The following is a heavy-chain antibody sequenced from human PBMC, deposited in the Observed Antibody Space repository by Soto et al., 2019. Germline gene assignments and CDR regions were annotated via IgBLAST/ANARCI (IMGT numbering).Heavy chain of an antibody. CDR1: GFTFSSYG. CDR3: ARGIVPAATAGRLYYGMDV. CDR2: IWYDGSNK. D-gene: IGHD2-2*01. V-gene: IGHV3-33*01. J-gene: IGHJ6*02. Sequence: QVQLVESGGGVVQPGRSLRLSCAASGFTFSSYGMHWVRQAPGKGLEWVAVIWYDGSNKYYADSVKGRFTISRDNSKNTLYLQMNSLRAEDTAVYYCARGIVPAATAGRLYYGMDVWGQGTTVTVSS.